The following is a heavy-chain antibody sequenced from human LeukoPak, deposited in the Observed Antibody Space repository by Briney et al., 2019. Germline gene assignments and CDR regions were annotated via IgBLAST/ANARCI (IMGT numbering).Heavy chain of an antibody. J-gene: IGHJ4*02. CDR2: TYYRSKWYS. D-gene: IGHD6-19*01. CDR3: TRGGTSGGPGFDY. CDR1: GDSVSSNSAA. Sequence: SQTLSLTCAISGDSVSSNSAAWNWIRQSPSRGLEWLGRTYYRSKWYSEYAVSVRGRININSDTSKNHFSLQLKSVTPEDTAVYYCTRGGTSGGPGFDYWGQGTLDTVSS. V-gene: IGHV6-1*01.